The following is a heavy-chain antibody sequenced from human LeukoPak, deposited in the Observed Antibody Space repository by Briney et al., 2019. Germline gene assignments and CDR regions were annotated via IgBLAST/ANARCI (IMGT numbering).Heavy chain of an antibody. CDR2: IYHSGST. CDR3: ASVVY. CDR1: GYSISSGYY. Sequence: SETLSLTCTVSGYSISSGYYWGWIRQPPGKGLEWIGSIYHSGSTYYNPSLKSRVTISVDTSKNQFSLKLSSVTAADTAVYYCASVVYWGQGTLVTVSS. V-gene: IGHV4-38-2*02. J-gene: IGHJ4*02.